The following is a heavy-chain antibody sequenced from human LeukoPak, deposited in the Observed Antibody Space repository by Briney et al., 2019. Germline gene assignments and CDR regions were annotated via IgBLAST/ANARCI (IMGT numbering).Heavy chain of an antibody. V-gene: IGHV4-30-4*08. D-gene: IGHD3-16*01. J-gene: IGHJ4*02. Sequence: SETLSLTCTVSGGSISSGGYYWSWIRQHPGKGLEWIGYIYYSGSTHYNPSLKSRVTISVDTSKNQFSLKLSSVTAADTAVYYCARTNRFGGDYWGQGTLVTVSS. CDR3: ARTNRFGGDY. CDR1: GGSISSGGYY. CDR2: IYYSGST.